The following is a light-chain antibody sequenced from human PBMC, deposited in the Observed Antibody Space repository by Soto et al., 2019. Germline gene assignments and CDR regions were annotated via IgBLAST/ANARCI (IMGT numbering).Light chain of an antibody. CDR1: QGISSY. V-gene: IGKV1-8*01. CDR2: AAS. CDR3: QQYYSYLWT. J-gene: IGKJ1*01. Sequence: AIRMTQSPASLSASTGDRVTITCRASQGISSYLAWYQQKPGKAPKLMIYAASTLQSGVPSRFSGSGSGTDFTLTISCLQYEDFATYYCQQYYSYLWTFGQGTKVDIK.